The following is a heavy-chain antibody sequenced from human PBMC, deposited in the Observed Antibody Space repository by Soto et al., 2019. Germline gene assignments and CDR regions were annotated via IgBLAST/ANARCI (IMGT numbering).Heavy chain of an antibody. D-gene: IGHD3-9*01. CDR2: MNPNSGNT. CDR3: AVRLDDYDILTGYYPIDY. CDR1: GYTFTSYD. Sequence: ASVKVSCKASGYTFTSYDINWVRQATEQGLEWMGWMNPNSGNTGYAQKFQGRVTMTRNTSISTAYMELSSLRSEDTAVYYCAVRLDDYDILTGYYPIDYWGQGTLVTVPQ. V-gene: IGHV1-8*01. J-gene: IGHJ4*02.